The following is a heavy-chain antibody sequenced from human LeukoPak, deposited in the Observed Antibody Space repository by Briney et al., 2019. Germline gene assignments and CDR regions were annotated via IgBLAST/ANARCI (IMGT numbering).Heavy chain of an antibody. Sequence: GGSLRLSCAASGFTFSSYAMSWVRQAPGKGLEWVSAISGSGGSTYYADSVKGRFTISRDNSKNTLYLQMNSLRAEDTAVYYCAKAGFLVWLPPSGYNWFDPWGQGTLVTVSS. CDR1: GFTFSSYA. CDR3: AKAGFLVWLPPSGYNWFDP. CDR2: ISGSGGST. D-gene: IGHD3-3*01. V-gene: IGHV3-23*01. J-gene: IGHJ5*02.